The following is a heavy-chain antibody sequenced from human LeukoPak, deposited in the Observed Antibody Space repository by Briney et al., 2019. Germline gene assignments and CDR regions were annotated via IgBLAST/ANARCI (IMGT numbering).Heavy chain of an antibody. V-gene: IGHV4-34*01. J-gene: IGHJ4*02. D-gene: IGHD2-2*01. Sequence: PSETLSLTCAVYGGSFSGYYWSWIRQPPGKGLEWIGEINHSGGTNYNPSLKSRVTISVDTSKNQFSLKLSSVTAADTAVYYCARGRGYCSSTSCSYYFDYWGQGTLVTVSS. CDR2: INHSGGT. CDR1: GGSFSGYY. CDR3: ARGRGYCSSTSCSYYFDY.